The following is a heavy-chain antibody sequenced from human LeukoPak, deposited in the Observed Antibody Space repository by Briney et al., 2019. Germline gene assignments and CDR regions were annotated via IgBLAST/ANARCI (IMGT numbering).Heavy chain of an antibody. D-gene: IGHD1-26*01. Sequence: ASVKVSCKVSGYTLTELSMHWVRQAPGRGLEWVGGFDPEDGETIYAQKFQGRVTMTEDISTDTAYMELSSLRSEDTAVYYCATVIIVGAIRVQTWFDPWGQGTLVTVSS. V-gene: IGHV1-24*01. J-gene: IGHJ5*02. CDR1: GYTLTELS. CDR3: ATVIIVGAIRVQTWFDP. CDR2: FDPEDGET.